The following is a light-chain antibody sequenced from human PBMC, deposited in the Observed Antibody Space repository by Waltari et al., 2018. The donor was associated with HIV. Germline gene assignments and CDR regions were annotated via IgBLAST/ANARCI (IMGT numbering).Light chain of an antibody. CDR2: WAS. J-gene: IGKJ4*01. Sequence: DIVMTQSPDSLAVSLGERATINCKSSQSVLYSSNNKNYLAWYQQKPGQPPELLIYWASTRESGVPDRFGGSGSATDFTLTISSLQAEDVAVYYCQQYYSTPLTFGGGTQVEIK. V-gene: IGKV4-1*01. CDR3: QQYYSTPLT. CDR1: QSVLYSSNNKNY.